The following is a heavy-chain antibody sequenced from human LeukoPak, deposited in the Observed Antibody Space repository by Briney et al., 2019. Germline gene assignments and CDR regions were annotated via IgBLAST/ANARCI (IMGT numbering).Heavy chain of an antibody. V-gene: IGHV3-7*01. CDR2: IRKDGSDK. D-gene: IGHD6-13*01. CDR1: GFTFSGYW. Sequence: GGSLRLSCAASGFTFSGYWMNWVRQAPGKGLEWVTNIRKDGSDKYYVDSVKGRFTISRDNAKSSLYLQMNSLRAEDTAVYYCARDTSPSIAAVGYDAFDIWGQGTMVTVSS. CDR3: ARDTSPSIAAVGYDAFDI. J-gene: IGHJ3*02.